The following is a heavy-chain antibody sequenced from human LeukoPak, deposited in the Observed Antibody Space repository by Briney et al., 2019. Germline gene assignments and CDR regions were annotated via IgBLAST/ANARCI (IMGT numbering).Heavy chain of an antibody. V-gene: IGHV4-4*07. CDR2: IYTSGST. CDR1: GGSISSYY. D-gene: IGHD3-22*01. J-gene: IGHJ5*02. Sequence: KSSETLSLTCTVSGGSISSYYWSWIRQPAGKGLEWIGRIYTSGSTNYNPSLKSRVTMSVDTSKNQFSLKLSSVTAADTAVYYCARDQLNYYDSSGYWNWFDPWGQGTLVTVSS. CDR3: ARDQLNYYDSSGYWNWFDP.